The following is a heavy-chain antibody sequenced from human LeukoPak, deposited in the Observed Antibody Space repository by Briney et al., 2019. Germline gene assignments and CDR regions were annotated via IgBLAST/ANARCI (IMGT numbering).Heavy chain of an antibody. D-gene: IGHD5-12*01. CDR1: GGSISSYY. CDR2: IYYSGST. J-gene: IGHJ4*02. V-gene: IGHV4-39*01. Sequence: SETLSLTCTVSGGSISSYYWGWIRQPPGKGLEWIGSIYYSGSTYYNPSLKSRVTISVDTSKNQFSLKLSSVTAADTAVYYCASRLSRGYFDYWGQGTLVTVSS. CDR3: ASRLSRGYFDY.